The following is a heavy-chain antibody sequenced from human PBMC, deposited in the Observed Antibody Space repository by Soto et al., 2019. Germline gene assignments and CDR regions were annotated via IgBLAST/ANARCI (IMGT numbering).Heavy chain of an antibody. CDR3: TRGNFGAFHH. CDR2: IKNKPNGETT. D-gene: IGHD1-7*01. V-gene: IGHV3-15*07. Sequence: ESGGVLIKPGGSLRLSCAASGFTFSDEWMNWVRQAPGKGLEWVGRIKNKPNGETTDYAAPVKGRFTISRDDSESRLYLQMNNLKTDDTAVYRCTRGNFGAFHHWGQGTLVTVSS. J-gene: IGHJ3*01. CDR1: GFTFSDEW.